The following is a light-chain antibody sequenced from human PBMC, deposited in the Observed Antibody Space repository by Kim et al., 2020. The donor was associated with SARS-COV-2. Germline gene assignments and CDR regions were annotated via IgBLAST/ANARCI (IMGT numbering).Light chain of an antibody. J-gene: IGKJ1*01. Sequence: DIQMTQSPSSLSATVGDRVTITCRASQDISRSLAWYQKKLGKAPKRLIYEISSLQSGVPSRFSGSGSATEFTLTISSLQPEDSATYYCLQHFSYSWTFGQGTKVDIK. CDR1: QDISRS. V-gene: IGKV1-17*01. CDR3: LQHFSYSWT. CDR2: EIS.